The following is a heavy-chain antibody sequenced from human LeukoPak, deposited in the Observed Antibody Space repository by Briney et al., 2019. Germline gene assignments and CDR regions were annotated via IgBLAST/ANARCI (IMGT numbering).Heavy chain of an antibody. V-gene: IGHV4-59*01. D-gene: IGHD3-3*01. J-gene: IGHJ4*02. CDR3: ARFWDY. CDR1: GGPFSGYY. CDR2: IYYSGST. Sequence: SETLSLTCAVHGGPFSGYYWSWIRQPPGKGLEWIGYIYYSGSTNYNPSLKSRVTISVDTSKNQFSLKLSSVTAADTAVYYCARFWDYWGQGTLVTVSS.